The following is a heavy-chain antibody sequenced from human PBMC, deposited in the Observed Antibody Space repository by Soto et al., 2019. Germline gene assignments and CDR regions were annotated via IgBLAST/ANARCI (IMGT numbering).Heavy chain of an antibody. D-gene: IGHD3-16*01. CDR1: GLSLRSGDFY. J-gene: IGHJ3*01. V-gene: IGHV4-30-4*01. Sequence: SHTPSLTCHLSGLSLRSGDFYWSWIRPAPGEGLEGIGYSYFSESTSYDPSLKSRVTISGDKSKNHFSLRRTSVTAADTAVYYCGIVDMIAFGGITGPNDAFDRYGKGKMVPVSS. CDR2: SYFSEST. CDR3: GIVDMIAFGGITGPNDAFDR.